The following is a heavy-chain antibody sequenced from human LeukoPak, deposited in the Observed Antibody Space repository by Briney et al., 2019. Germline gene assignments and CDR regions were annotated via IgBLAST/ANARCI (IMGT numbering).Heavy chain of an antibody. J-gene: IGHJ2*01. V-gene: IGHV4-61*02. CDR1: GGSISSGSYY. CDR2: MYTGGST. D-gene: IGHD3-22*01. Sequence: PSETLSLTCTVSGGSISSGSYYWSWLRQPAGQGLEYIGRMYTGGSTNYNPSLKSRVTISVDTSKNQFSLKLSSVTAADTAVYYCARGYDGSGYYYRNWYFDLWGRGTLVTVSS. CDR3: ARGYDGSGYYYRNWYFDL.